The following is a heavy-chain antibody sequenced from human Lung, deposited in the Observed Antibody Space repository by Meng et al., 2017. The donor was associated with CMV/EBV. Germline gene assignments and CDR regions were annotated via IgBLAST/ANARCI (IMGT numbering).Heavy chain of an antibody. CDR3: VTSRLRARPRETDY. V-gene: IGHV3-30*06. CDR2: ISHDGSKE. CDR1: GFTFSNYG. D-gene: IGHD1-26*01. J-gene: IGHJ4*02. Sequence: LTXXASGFTFSNYGMHWVRQTPGKGPQWVALISHDGSKESNADAVKGRLTISRDNSKNTLFLSVKSLRVEDSAIYYCVTSRLRARPRETDYWGQGTLVTVSS.